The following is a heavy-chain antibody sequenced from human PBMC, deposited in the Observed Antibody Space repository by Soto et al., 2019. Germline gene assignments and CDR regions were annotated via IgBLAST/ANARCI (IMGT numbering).Heavy chain of an antibody. J-gene: IGHJ3*02. D-gene: IGHD3-10*01. Sequence: QVQLVQSGAEVKKPGSSVKVSCKASGGTFSSYAISWVRQAPGQGLEWMGGIIPIFGTANYAQKFQGRATITADESTSTAYMELSSLRSEDTAVYYCAEGHGVTMVRGVTGAFDIWGQGTMVTVSS. CDR2: IIPIFGTA. V-gene: IGHV1-69*01. CDR3: AEGHGVTMVRGVTGAFDI. CDR1: GGTFSSYA.